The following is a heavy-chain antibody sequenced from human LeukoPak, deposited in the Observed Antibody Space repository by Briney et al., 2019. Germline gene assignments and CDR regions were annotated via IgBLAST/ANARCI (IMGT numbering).Heavy chain of an antibody. Sequence: PGGSLRLSCAASGFTFDDYGMSWVRQAPGKGLEWVSGINWNGGSTGYADSVKGRFSISRDNAKNSLYLQMNSLRAEDTALYYCARGPYSSSWYPLYYFDYWGQGTLVTVSS. CDR3: ARGPYSSSWYPLYYFDY. V-gene: IGHV3-20*04. CDR1: GFTFDDYG. J-gene: IGHJ4*02. D-gene: IGHD6-13*01. CDR2: INWNGGST.